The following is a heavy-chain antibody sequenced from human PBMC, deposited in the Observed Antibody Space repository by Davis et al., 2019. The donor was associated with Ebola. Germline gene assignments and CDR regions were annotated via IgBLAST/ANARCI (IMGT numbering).Heavy chain of an antibody. Sequence: LRLSCTVSGGSISSGGYYWSWIRQHPGKGLEWIGYIYYSGSTYYNPSLKSRVTISVDTSKNQFSLKLSSVTAADTAVYYCASRTVEVPAATAEYFQHWGQGTLVTVSS. CDR3: ASRTVEVPAATAEYFQH. J-gene: IGHJ1*01. CDR2: IYYSGST. CDR1: GGSISSGGYY. D-gene: IGHD2-2*01. V-gene: IGHV4-31*03.